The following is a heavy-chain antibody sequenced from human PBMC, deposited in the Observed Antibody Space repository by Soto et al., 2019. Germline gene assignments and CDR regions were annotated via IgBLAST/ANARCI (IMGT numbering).Heavy chain of an antibody. V-gene: IGHV3-30-3*01. Sequence: GGSLKLSCAASGFTFSSYAMHGVRQAPGKGLEWVAVISYDGSNKYYADSVKGRFTISRDNSKNTLYLQMNSLRAEDTAVYYCARDSPAAAFDYWGQGTLVTVSS. CDR3: ARDSPAAAFDY. J-gene: IGHJ4*02. D-gene: IGHD6-13*01. CDR1: GFTFSSYA. CDR2: ISYDGSNK.